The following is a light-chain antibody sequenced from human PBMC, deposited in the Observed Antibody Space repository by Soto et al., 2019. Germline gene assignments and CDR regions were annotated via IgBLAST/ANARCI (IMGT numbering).Light chain of an antibody. Sequence: DIPMTQSPSSVSASVGARVIITWRATRDIRQWAAGYQQKPGRAPSPLIYGASNLQSGVPRRFKGSVSGTDFPLTISCLQTDDGATYHCHKSHTCPYPFGHGTKME. V-gene: IGKV1-12*01. CDR2: GAS. CDR1: RDIRQW. CDR3: HKSHTCPYP. J-gene: IGKJ2*01.